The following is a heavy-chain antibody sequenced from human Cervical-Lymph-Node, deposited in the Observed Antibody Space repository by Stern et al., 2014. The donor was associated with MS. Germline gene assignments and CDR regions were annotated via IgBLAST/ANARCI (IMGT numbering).Heavy chain of an antibody. V-gene: IGHV1-69*01. D-gene: IGHD4-17*01. J-gene: IGHJ6*02. CDR2: IVPTFGKP. Sequence: DQLVESGAEVKKPGSSVKVSCKASGGTFSNYATSWVRQAPGQGLEWMGGIVPTFGKPNYAQKFQGRVTITADESTSTAYMDLSSLRSEDTAVYYCASPLTATSVPFGYYGMDVWGQGTTVTVS. CDR1: GGTFSNYA. CDR3: ASPLTATSVPFGYYGMDV.